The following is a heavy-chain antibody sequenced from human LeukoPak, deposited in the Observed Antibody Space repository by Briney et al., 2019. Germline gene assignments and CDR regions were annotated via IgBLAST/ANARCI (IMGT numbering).Heavy chain of an antibody. CDR3: ARASTTVVTRVSYFDY. CDR1: GGSISSGGYS. CDR2: IYHSEST. Sequence: PSQTLSLTCAVSGGSISSGGYSWSWIRQPPGKGLEWIGYIYHSESTYYNPSLKSRVTISVDRSKNQFSLKLSSVTAADTAVYYCARASTTVVTRVSYFDYWGQGTLVTVSS. V-gene: IGHV4-30-2*01. J-gene: IGHJ4*02. D-gene: IGHD4-23*01.